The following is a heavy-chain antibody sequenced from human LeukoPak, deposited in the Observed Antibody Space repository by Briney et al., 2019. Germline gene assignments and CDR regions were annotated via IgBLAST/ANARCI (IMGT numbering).Heavy chain of an antibody. CDR3: AKQDTSMDYFDY. J-gene: IGHJ4*02. D-gene: IGHD5-18*01. CDR1: GFTFSSYA. CDR2: SGSDGYT. V-gene: IGHV3-23*01. Sequence: GGSLRLSCVASGFTFSSYALSWVRQAPGKGLDCVSVSGSDGYTYYADSVKGRFTISRDNSKNTLYLQMNSLRAEDTAIYYCAKQDTSMDYFDYWGRGTPVSVSS.